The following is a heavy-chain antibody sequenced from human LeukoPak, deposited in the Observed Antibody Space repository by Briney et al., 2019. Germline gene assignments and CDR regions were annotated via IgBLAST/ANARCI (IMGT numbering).Heavy chain of an antibody. D-gene: IGHD1-26*01. Sequence: PGGSLRLSCAASAFTFDDYGMTWVRQAPGKGLEWVSGINWNGGSTGYAVSVKGRFTISRDSSKNTLYLQMNSLRAEDTAVYYCAKVGRELHLDYWGQGTLVTVSS. CDR2: INWNGGST. J-gene: IGHJ4*02. CDR3: AKVGRELHLDY. V-gene: IGHV3-20*04. CDR1: AFTFDDYG.